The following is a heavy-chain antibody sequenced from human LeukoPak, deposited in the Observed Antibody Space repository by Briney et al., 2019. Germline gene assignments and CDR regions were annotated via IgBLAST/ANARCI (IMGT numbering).Heavy chain of an antibody. Sequence: SETLSLTCTVSGGSISSYYWSWIRQPAGKGLEWIGRIYTSGSTNYNPSLKSRVTMSVDTSKNQFSLELSSVTAADTAVYYCARQNTVTTLFDYWGQGTLVTVSS. CDR1: GGSISSYY. D-gene: IGHD4-11*01. CDR2: IYTSGST. J-gene: IGHJ4*02. CDR3: ARQNTVTTLFDY. V-gene: IGHV4-4*07.